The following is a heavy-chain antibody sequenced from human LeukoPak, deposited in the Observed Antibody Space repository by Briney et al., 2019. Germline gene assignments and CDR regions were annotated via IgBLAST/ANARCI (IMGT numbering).Heavy chain of an antibody. D-gene: IGHD2-2*01. CDR1: GVSISSSSYY. Sequence: SETLSLTCTVSGVSISSSSYYWGWIRQPPGKGLEWIGSIYYSGSTYYNPSLKSRVTISVDTSKNQFSLKLSSVTAADTAVYYCASQVVPAAPYYYGMDVWGQGTTVTVSS. V-gene: IGHV4-39*01. CDR2: IYYSGST. J-gene: IGHJ6*02. CDR3: ASQVVPAAPYYYGMDV.